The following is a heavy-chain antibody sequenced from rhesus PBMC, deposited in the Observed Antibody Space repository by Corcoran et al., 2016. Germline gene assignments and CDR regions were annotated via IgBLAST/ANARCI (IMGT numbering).Heavy chain of an antibody. Sequence: QVRLQESGPGVMKPSETLSLTCVVSGGSITSGSYFWSWVRQSPGKGLDWIGGIFCDTKNHNANPCLKSRFTMSKDSSKNQFSLKLNSLTAADSAVYFCARSDRPATGFSLDGWGRGVQVTVSS. CDR3: ARSDRPATGFSLDG. CDR2: IFCDTKNH. D-gene: IGHD6-25*01. V-gene: IGHV4S12*01. J-gene: IGHJ5-2*02. CDR1: GGSITSGSYF.